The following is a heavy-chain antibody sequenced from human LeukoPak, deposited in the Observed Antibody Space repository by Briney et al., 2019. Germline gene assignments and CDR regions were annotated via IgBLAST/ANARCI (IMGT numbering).Heavy chain of an antibody. CDR2: IDTSGGST. Sequence: GGSLRLSCAASGFMFSNYAMSWVRQAPGEGLEWVSGIDTSGGSTYYADSVKGRFTISRDNSKNTLYLQMNSLRAEDTAVYYCAKDYDFWSGYHTSFDYWGQGTLVTVSS. J-gene: IGHJ4*02. V-gene: IGHV3-23*01. CDR3: AKDYDFWSGYHTSFDY. CDR1: GFMFSNYA. D-gene: IGHD3-3*01.